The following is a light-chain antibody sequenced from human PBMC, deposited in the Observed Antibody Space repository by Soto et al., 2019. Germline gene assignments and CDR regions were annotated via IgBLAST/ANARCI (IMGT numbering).Light chain of an antibody. Sequence: DIVMTQSPATLSLSPGEGATLSCRASQSVRSNLGWYQQKPVQAPSLLIYGASTRATGIPDRFSGSGSGTEFTLTISSLQSEDFAVYYCQQYSNWPRTFGQGTKVEIK. CDR1: QSVRSN. CDR3: QQYSNWPRT. J-gene: IGKJ1*01. V-gene: IGKV3-15*01. CDR2: GAS.